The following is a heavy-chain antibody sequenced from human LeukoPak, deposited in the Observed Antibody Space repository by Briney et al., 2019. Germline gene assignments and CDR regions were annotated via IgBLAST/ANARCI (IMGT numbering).Heavy chain of an antibody. CDR2: IYSGGST. Sequence: GGSLRLSCAASGFTVSSNYMSWVRQAPGKGLEWVSVIYSGGSTYYADSVKGRFTISRDNSKNTLYLQMNSLRAEDTAVYYCARAGTEEAQDGMDVWGQGTTVTVSS. J-gene: IGHJ6*02. V-gene: IGHV3-53*01. CDR1: GFTVSSNY. D-gene: IGHD1-1*01. CDR3: ARAGTEEAQDGMDV.